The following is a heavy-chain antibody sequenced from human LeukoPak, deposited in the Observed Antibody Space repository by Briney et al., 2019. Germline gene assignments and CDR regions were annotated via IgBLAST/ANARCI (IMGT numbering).Heavy chain of an antibody. D-gene: IGHD2-15*01. CDR2: IRYDGSNK. Sequence: GGSLRLSCAASGFTFSSYGMHWVRQAPGKGLEWVAFIRYDGSNKYYADSVKGRFTISRDNSKNTLYLQMNSLRAEVTAVYYCAKDLRVVAATTPGYWGQGTLVTVSS. CDR1: GFTFSSYG. J-gene: IGHJ4*02. V-gene: IGHV3-30*02. CDR3: AKDLRVVAATTPGY.